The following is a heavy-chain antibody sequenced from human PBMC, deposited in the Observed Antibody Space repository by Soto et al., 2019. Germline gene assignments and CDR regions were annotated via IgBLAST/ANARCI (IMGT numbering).Heavy chain of an antibody. CDR2: ISGSGDGS. Sequence: GGSLRLSCAASGFIFRSCAMSWVRQAPGKGLEWVSGISGSGDGSYYADSVKGRFTISRDNSQNTLYLQMNSLRVEDTAIYYSAKEGYERLFNFDDWAQGILVTVSS. D-gene: IGHD6-13*01. CDR1: GFIFRSCA. CDR3: AKEGYERLFNFDD. V-gene: IGHV3-23*01. J-gene: IGHJ4*02.